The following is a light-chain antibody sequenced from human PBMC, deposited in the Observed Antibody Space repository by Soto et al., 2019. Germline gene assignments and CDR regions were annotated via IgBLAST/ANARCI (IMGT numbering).Light chain of an antibody. V-gene: IGKV1-5*03. J-gene: IGKJ1*01. CDR2: KAS. Sequence: DIQLTQSPSTLSASVGDRITITCRASQSISSWLAWYQHKPGEAPKLLIYKASSLESGVPSRFSGSGSRTEFALTIRSLQPDDFATYYCQQYNSYSRTFGQGTKVDIK. CDR1: QSISSW. CDR3: QQYNSYSRT.